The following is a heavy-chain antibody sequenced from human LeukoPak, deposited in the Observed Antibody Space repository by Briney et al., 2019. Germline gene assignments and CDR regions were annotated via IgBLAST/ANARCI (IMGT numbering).Heavy chain of an antibody. CDR3: AQEGYSSSSGVY. CDR2: INHSGST. D-gene: IGHD6-6*01. CDR1: GGSIITYY. Sequence: SETLSLTCTVSGGSIITYYWNWIRQPPGKGLEWIGEINHSGSTNYNPSLKSRVTISVDTSKNQFSLKLSSVTAADTAVYYCAQEGYSSSSGVYWGQGTLVTVSS. V-gene: IGHV4-34*01. J-gene: IGHJ4*02.